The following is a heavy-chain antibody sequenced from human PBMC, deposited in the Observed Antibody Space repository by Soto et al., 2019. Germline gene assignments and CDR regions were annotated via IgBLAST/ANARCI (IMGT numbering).Heavy chain of an antibody. D-gene: IGHD1-26*01. J-gene: IGHJ4*02. CDR2: ISAYNGNT. V-gene: IGHV1-18*01. CDR1: GYTFTSYG. Sequence: QVQLVQSGAEVKKPGASVKVSCKASGYTFTSYGISWVRRAPGQGLEWMGWISAYNGNTNYAHTLQDRVTMTTDTSTSRAYMALRSLRSDDTAVYYCASDQGWSYYYWGQGTLVTVSS. CDR3: ASDQGWSYYY.